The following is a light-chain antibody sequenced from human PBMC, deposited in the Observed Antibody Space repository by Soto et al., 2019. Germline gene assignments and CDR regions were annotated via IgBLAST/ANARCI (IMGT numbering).Light chain of an antibody. CDR3: AAWDDSLNGSV. J-gene: IGLJ1*01. Sequence: QSALRQPPSASGTPGQTVTVSCSGSSSNIGSYTVNWYQQLPGTAPKLVIYSNHQRPSGVPDRFSGSKSGTSASLAISGLQSEDEADYYCAAWDDSLNGSVFGSGTKVTVL. V-gene: IGLV1-44*01. CDR1: SSNIGSYT. CDR2: SNH.